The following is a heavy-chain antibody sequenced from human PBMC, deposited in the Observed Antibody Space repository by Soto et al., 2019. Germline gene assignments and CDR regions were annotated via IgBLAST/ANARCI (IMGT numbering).Heavy chain of an antibody. CDR2: IYSGGST. V-gene: IGHV3-53*01. CDR1: GFTVRSNS. J-gene: IGHJ4*02. CDR3: ARGLGRAYYDSSSYFHLDY. Sequence: HPGGSLRLSCAVSGFTVRSNSMSWVRQGPGKGLECVSVIYSGGSTYFADSAKGRFTISRDNSKNTLYLQMNSLRAEDTAVYYCARGLGRAYYDSSSYFHLDYWGQGTLVTVSS. D-gene: IGHD3-22*01.